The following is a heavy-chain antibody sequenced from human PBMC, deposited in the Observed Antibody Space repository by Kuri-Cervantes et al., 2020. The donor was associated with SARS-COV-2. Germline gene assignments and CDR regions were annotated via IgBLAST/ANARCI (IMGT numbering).Heavy chain of an antibody. V-gene: IGHV1-18*04. CDR1: GYTFTSYG. CDR3: ARDPPTYYYDSSGYVSASDI. Sequence: ASVKVSCKASGYTFTSYGISWVRQAPGQGLEWMGWISAYNGNTNYAQKLQGRVTMTTDTSTSTAYMELRSLRSDDTAVYYCARDPPTYYYDSSGYVSASDIWGQGTMVTVSS. J-gene: IGHJ3*02. D-gene: IGHD3-22*01. CDR2: ISAYNGNT.